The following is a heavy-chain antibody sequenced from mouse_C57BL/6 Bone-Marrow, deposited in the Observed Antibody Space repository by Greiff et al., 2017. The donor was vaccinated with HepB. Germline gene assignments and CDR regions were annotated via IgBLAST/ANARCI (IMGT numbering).Heavy chain of an antibody. CDR2: IDPENGDT. CDR3: TTEDGSSYENFDY. CDR1: GFNIKDDY. J-gene: IGHJ2*01. Sequence: VHVKQSGAELVRPGASVKLSCTASGFNIKDDYMHWVKQRPEQGLEWIGWIDPENGDTEYASKFQGKATITADTSSNTAYLQLSSQTSEDTAVYYCTTEDGSSYENFDYWGQGTTLTVSS. V-gene: IGHV14-4*01. D-gene: IGHD1-1*01.